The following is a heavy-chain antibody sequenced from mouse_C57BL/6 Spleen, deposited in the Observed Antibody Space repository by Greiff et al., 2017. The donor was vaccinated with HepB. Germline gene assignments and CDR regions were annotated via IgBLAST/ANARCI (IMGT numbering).Heavy chain of an antibody. J-gene: IGHJ2*01. D-gene: IGHD2-5*01. Sequence: ESGPGLVKPSQSLSLTCSVTGYSITSGYYWNWIRQFPGNKLEWMGYISYDGSNNYNPSLKNRISITRDTSKNQFFLKLNSVTTEDTATYYCARLYSTFDYWGQGTTLTVSS. V-gene: IGHV3-6*01. CDR3: ARLYSTFDY. CDR1: GYSITSGYY. CDR2: ISYDGSN.